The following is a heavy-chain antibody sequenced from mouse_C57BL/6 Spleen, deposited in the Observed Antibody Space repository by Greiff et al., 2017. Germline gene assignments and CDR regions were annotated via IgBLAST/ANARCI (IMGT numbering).Heavy chain of an antibody. Sequence: VQLQQSGAELVKPGASVKLSCTASGFNIKDYYMHWVKQRTEQGLEWIGRIDPEDGETKYAPKFPGKATITADTSSNTAYLQLSSLTSEDTAVYYCARDSNYPYYFDYWGQGTTLTVSS. V-gene: IGHV14-2*01. CDR3: ARDSNYPYYFDY. D-gene: IGHD2-5*01. J-gene: IGHJ2*01. CDR1: GFNIKDYY. CDR2: IDPEDGET.